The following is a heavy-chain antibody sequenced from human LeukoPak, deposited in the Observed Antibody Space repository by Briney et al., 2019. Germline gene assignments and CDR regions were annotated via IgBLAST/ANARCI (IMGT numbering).Heavy chain of an antibody. J-gene: IGHJ4*02. D-gene: IGHD1-1*01. CDR1: GFTFSSYG. V-gene: IGHV3-30*02. CDR3: ARDNNWSFDY. Sequence: GGSLRLSCAASGFTFSSYGMHWVRQAPGKGLEWVAFIRYDGSNKYYADSVKGRFTISRDNSKNTLYLQMNSLRAEDTAVYYCARDNNWSFDYWGQGTLVTVSS. CDR2: IRYDGSNK.